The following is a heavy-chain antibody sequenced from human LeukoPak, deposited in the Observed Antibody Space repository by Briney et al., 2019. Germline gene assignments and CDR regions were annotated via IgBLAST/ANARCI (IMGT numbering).Heavy chain of an antibody. CDR3: ARGIAVAGTTRAPGATNLDY. V-gene: IGHV3-21*01. CDR1: GFTFSSYS. Sequence: PGGSLRLSCAASGFTFSSYSMNWVRQAPGKGLEWVSSISSSSSYIYYADSVKGRFTISRDNAKNSPCLQMNSLRAEDTAVYYCARGIAVAGTTRAPGATNLDYWGQGTLVTVSS. J-gene: IGHJ4*02. CDR2: ISSSSSYI. D-gene: IGHD6-19*01.